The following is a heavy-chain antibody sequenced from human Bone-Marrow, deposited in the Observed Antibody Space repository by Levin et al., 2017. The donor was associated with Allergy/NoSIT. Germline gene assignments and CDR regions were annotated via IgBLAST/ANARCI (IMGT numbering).Heavy chain of an antibody. Sequence: QPGGSLRLSCAASGFTFSSYVMSWVRQAPGKGLEWVSSINSGDSVSYYADSVKGRFAVSRDNSKNTLYLQMSSLRAEDTAIYYCARDYYFDYWGQGTLVTVSS. CDR3: ARDYYFDY. V-gene: IGHV3-23*01. J-gene: IGHJ4*02. CDR1: GFTFSSYV. CDR2: INSGDSVS.